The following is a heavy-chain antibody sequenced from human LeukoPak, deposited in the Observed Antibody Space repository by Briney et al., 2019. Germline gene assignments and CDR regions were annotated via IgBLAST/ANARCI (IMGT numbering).Heavy chain of an antibody. J-gene: IGHJ4*02. Sequence: PGGSLRLSCAASGITFSTYWMSWVRQAPGKGLEWVANIKQDGSEKYYVDSVKGRFTISRDNAKNSLFLQMNSLRAEDTAVYYCARGFHRHSYDSGAYSIYWGQGTLVTVSS. CDR1: GITFSTYW. D-gene: IGHD3-22*01. CDR3: ARGFHRHSYDSGAYSIY. V-gene: IGHV3-7*01. CDR2: IKQDGSEK.